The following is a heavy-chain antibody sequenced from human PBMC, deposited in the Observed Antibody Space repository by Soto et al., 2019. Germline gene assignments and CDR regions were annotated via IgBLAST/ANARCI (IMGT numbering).Heavy chain of an antibody. CDR1: GASMNGYH. CDR2: IHSSGST. CDR3: ARDQGVAAAGITWFDP. D-gene: IGHD6-13*01. Sequence: SETLSLTCTVSGASMNGYHWSWIRQPAGKGLEWIGHIHSSGSTNYNPSLKSRVTMSVDTSKNQFSLRLMSLTAADTAVYYCARDQGVAAAGITWFDPWGQGSLVTVSS. V-gene: IGHV4-4*07. J-gene: IGHJ5*02.